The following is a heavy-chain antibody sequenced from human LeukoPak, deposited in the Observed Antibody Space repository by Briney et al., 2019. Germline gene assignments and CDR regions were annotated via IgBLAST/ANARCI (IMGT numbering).Heavy chain of an antibody. CDR3: AKDRKLGSAEYYFDL. V-gene: IGHV3-30*18. CDR1: GFTFSSYW. D-gene: IGHD2-2*01. CDR2: VANDGRDK. Sequence: GGSLRLSCAASGFTFSSYWMSWVRQAPGKGLEWVAVVANDGRDKHHADSVKGRFTISRDNSRNTLYPQMNGLSAEDTALYSCAKDRKLGSAEYYFDLWGQGTPVAVSS. J-gene: IGHJ4*02.